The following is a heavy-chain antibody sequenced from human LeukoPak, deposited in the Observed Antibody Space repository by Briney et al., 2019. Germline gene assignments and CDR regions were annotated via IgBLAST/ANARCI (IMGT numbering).Heavy chain of an antibody. D-gene: IGHD4-17*01. CDR1: GYLFTSNG. V-gene: IGHV1-18*01. CDR3: ARGHYGVFDS. CDR2: ISGYNGNT. Sequence: ASVKVSCKASGYLFTSNGVTWLRQAPGQGPEWMGWISGYNGNTNYAQKHQGRVTMTTDTSTSTAYMELRSLTSDDTAVYYCARGHYGVFDSWGLGTLVTVSS. J-gene: IGHJ4*02.